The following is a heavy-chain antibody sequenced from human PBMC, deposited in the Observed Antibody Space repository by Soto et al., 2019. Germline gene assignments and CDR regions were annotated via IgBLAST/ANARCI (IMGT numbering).Heavy chain of an antibody. CDR2: IYYSGST. V-gene: IGHV4-31*03. J-gene: IGHJ4*02. CDR3: ARVTRSFSSSPRVVRKLYYFDY. Sequence: QVRLQESGPGLVKPSQTLSLTCTVSGGSISSGGYYWSWIRQHPGKGLEWIGYIYYSGSTYYNPSLKSRVTISVDTSKNQFSLKLSSVTAADTAVYYCARVTRSFSSSPRVVRKLYYFDYWRQGTLVTVSS. D-gene: IGHD6-6*01. CDR1: GGSISSGGYY.